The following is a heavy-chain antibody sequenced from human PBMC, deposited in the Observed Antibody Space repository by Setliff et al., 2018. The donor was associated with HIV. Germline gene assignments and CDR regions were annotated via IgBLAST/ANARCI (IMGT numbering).Heavy chain of an antibody. D-gene: IGHD2-15*01. J-gene: IGHJ4*02. CDR3: ARERRYCSGGSCSKFFDY. V-gene: IGHV1-69*05. CDR1: GGTFSSYA. Sequence: SVKVSCKASGGTFSSYAISWVRQAPGQGLEWMGGIIPIFGTADYAQKFQGRVTITTDESTSTAYMELSSLRSEDTAVYSCARERRYCSGGSCSKFFDYWGQGTLVTVSS. CDR2: IIPIFGTA.